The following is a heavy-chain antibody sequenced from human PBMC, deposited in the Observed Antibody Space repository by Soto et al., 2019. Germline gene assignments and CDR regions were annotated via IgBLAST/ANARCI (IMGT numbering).Heavy chain of an antibody. CDR1: GGSISSYY. J-gene: IGHJ5*02. V-gene: IGHV4-59*08. D-gene: IGHD3-10*01. CDR3: ARRYGSGSYHWFDP. Sequence: PSETLSLTCTVSGGSISSYYWSWIRQPPGKGLEWIGYIYYSGSTNYNPSLKSRVTISVDTSKSQFSLKLSSVTAADTAVYYCARRYGSGSYHWFDPWGQGTLVTVSS. CDR2: IYYSGST.